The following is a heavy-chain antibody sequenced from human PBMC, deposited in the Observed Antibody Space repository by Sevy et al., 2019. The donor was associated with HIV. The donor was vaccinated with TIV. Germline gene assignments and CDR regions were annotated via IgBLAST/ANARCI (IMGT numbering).Heavy chain of an antibody. V-gene: IGHV4-34*01. CDR2: INHSGST. CDR1: GGSFSGYY. D-gene: IGHD2-2*01. J-gene: IGHJ3*02. Sequence: SETLSLTCAVYGGSFSGYYWSWIRQPPGKGLEWVGEINHSGSTNYNTSLKSRVTISVDTSNNQFSLKLSSVTAADTAMYYCARHCSSSSCSHAFDIWGQGTMVTISS. CDR3: ARHCSSSSCSHAFDI.